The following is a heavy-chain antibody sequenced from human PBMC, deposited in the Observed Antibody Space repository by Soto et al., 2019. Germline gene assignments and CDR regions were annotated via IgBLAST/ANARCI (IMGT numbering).Heavy chain of an antibody. CDR3: ARGVWSGVPSSGWSPRF. V-gene: IGHV3-21*06. Sequence: EVQLVESGGGLVKPGGSLTLSCAASGFTFSLSTMNWVRQAPGKRLEGVSSISSGTTYSYYADSVKGRFSISRYNAKSALYSQRKSPRVDDTSVYYCARGVWSGVPSSGWSPRFWGHGTLVTVSS. CDR2: ISSGTTYS. CDR1: GFTFSLST. D-gene: IGHD6-13*01. J-gene: IGHJ4*01.